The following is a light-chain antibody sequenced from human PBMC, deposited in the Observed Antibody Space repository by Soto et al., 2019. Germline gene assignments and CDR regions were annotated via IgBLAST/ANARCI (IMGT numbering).Light chain of an antibody. J-gene: IGLJ1*01. CDR1: SSDVGGYND. V-gene: IGLV2-14*01. Sequence: QSALTQPASVSGSPGQSITISCTGTSSDVGGYNDVSWYQQHPGKAPKLMIYEVSNRPSGVSNRFSGSKSGNTASLTISGLPAEEAADYYCSSYTSSSIDYVFGTGTKLTVL. CDR2: EVS. CDR3: SSYTSSSIDYV.